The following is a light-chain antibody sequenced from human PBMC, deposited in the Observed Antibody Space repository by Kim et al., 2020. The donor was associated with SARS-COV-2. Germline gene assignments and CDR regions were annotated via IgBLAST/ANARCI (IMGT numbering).Light chain of an antibody. CDR3: QQFNNWPLYS. J-gene: IGKJ2*03. CDR1: QSVNSN. V-gene: IGKV3-15*01. Sequence: EVMMTQSPATLSVSPGERATLSCRASQSVNSNLAWYHQKPGQAPRLLIYGASTRASGVPARFSGSGSGTEFTLTISSLQSEDFAVYYCQQFNNWPLYSFGQGTKLEI. CDR2: GAS.